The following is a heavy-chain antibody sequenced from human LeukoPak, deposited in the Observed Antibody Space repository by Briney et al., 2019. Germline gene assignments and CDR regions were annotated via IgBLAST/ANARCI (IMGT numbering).Heavy chain of an antibody. V-gene: IGHV4-59*12. D-gene: IGHD6-13*01. J-gene: IGHJ6*03. CDR3: ARDRLPYSSSWYHYYYYMDV. CDR1: GGSISSYY. CDR2: IYYSGST. Sequence: SETLSLTCTVSGGSISSYYWSWIRQPPGKGLEWIGYIYYSGSTNYNPSLKSRVTMSVDTSKNQFSLKLSSVTAADTAVYYCARDRLPYSSSWYHYYYYMDVWGKGTTVTVSS.